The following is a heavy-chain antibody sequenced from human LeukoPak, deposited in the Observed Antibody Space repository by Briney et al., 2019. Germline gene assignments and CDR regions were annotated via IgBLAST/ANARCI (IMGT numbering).Heavy chain of an antibody. CDR2: INSDGSST. CDR3: AREVRLGELSLSRGHMDV. D-gene: IGHD3-16*02. CDR1: GFTFSSYW. V-gene: IGHV3-74*01. Sequence: GRSLRLSCAASGFTFSSYWMHWVRQAPGKGLVWVSRINSDGSSTSYADSVKGRFTISRDNAKHTLYLQMNSLRAEDTAVYYCAREVRLGELSLSRGHMDVWGKGTTVTISS. J-gene: IGHJ6*03.